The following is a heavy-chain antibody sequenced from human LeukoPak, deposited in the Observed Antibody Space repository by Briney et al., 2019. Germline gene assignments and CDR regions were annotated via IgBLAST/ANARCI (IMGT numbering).Heavy chain of an antibody. CDR1: GFTLSDFW. J-gene: IGHJ4*02. D-gene: IGHD6-25*01. CDR3: VRGSRAAAESYLDY. V-gene: IGHV3-7*01. Sequence: GGSLRLSCVASGFTLSDFWMSWVRQAPGKGLEWVANIKQNGREIHYVDSVKGRFTISRDHAKNSLYLQMNSLRVEDTAVYYCVRGSRAAAESYLDYWGRGILVTVSS. CDR2: IKQNGREI.